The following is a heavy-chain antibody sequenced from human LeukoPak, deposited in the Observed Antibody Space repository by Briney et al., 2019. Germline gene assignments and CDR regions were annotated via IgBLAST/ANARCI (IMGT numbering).Heavy chain of an antibody. V-gene: IGHV1-69*04. CDR2: IIPLLGTP. CDR3: ARMKYFDSTGYSHAEYFQH. D-gene: IGHD3-22*01. CDR1: EGTFSSYA. J-gene: IGHJ1*01. Sequence: SVKVSCKASEGTFSSYAISWVRQAPGQRLEWVGRIIPLLGTPDYAQKFQGRVTITSDKYTGTAYIELSSLRSEDTAMYYCARMKYFDSTGYSHAEYFQHWGQGTLVIVSS.